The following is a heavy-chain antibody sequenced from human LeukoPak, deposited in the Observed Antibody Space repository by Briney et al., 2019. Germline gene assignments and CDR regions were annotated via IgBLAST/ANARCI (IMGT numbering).Heavy chain of an antibody. J-gene: IGHJ4*02. CDR1: GLTFSDAW. V-gene: IGHV3-15*01. CDR3: TTVDCSRISCYISPLFDY. CDR2: IKSKTDGGTI. Sequence: GSLRLSCAASGLTFSDAWMDWVRQAPGKGLEWVARIKSKTDGGTIDYAAPVKGRFTISRDDSKNMLYLQMNSLKTGDTAVYYCTTVDCSRISCYISPLFDYWGQGTLVTVSS. D-gene: IGHD2-2*02.